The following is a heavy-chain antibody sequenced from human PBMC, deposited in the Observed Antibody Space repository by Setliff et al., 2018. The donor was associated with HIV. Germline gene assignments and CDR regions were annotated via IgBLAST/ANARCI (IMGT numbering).Heavy chain of an antibody. D-gene: IGHD3-10*01. J-gene: IGHJ4*02. CDR3: AKTSGENY. CDR2: INHSGST. V-gene: IGHV4-34*08. Sequence: SETLRLSCAASGFTFRNYKMNWVRQPPGKGLEWIGEINHSGSTNYNPSLKSRVTISVDTSKNQFSLTLTSVTAADTAVYYCAKTSGENYWGQGTLVTVSS. CDR1: GFTFRNYK.